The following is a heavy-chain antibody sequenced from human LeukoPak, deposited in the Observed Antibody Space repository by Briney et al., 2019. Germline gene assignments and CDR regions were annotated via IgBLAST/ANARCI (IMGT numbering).Heavy chain of an antibody. CDR3: ARYGLAGYYFDY. CDR1: GGSISSSSYY. CDR2: IYYSGST. D-gene: IGHD3-16*01. Sequence: SETLSLTCTVSGGSISSSSYYWGWIRQPPGKGLEWIGSIYYSGSTNYNPSLKSRVTISVDTSKNQFSLNLNSVTAADTAMYYCARYGLAGYYFDYWGQGTLVTVSS. V-gene: IGHV4-39*07. J-gene: IGHJ4*02.